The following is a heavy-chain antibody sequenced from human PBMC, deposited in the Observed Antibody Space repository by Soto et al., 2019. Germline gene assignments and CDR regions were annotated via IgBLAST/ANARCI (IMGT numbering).Heavy chain of an antibody. D-gene: IGHD3-22*01. CDR1: GFTFSSYS. Sequence: GGSLRLSCAASGFTFSSYSMNWVRQAPGKGLEWVSYISSSSSTIYYADSVKGRFTISRDNAKNSLYLQMNSLRDEDTAVYYCARDTPPDYYDSSGYLAFDIWGQGTMVTVSS. J-gene: IGHJ3*02. V-gene: IGHV3-48*02. CDR2: ISSSSSTI. CDR3: ARDTPPDYYDSSGYLAFDI.